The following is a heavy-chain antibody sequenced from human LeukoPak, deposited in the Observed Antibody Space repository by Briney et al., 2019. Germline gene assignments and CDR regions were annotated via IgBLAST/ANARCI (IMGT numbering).Heavy chain of an antibody. V-gene: IGHV1-18*01. J-gene: IGHJ6*03. CDR1: GYTFTSYG. CDR2: ISAYNGNT. CDR3: ARLGSGSYYYYYYYMDV. Sequence: ASVKVSCKASGYTFTSYGISWVRQAPGQGLEGMGWISAYNGNTNYAQKLQGRVTMTTDTSTSTAYMELRSLRSDDTAVYYCARLGSGSYYYYYYYMDVWGKGTTVTVSS. D-gene: IGHD1-26*01.